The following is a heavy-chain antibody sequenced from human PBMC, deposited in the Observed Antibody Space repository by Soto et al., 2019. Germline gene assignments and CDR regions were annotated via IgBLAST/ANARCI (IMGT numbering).Heavy chain of an antibody. CDR2: IIPIFGTA. Sequence: SVEVSGKASAGTFSSYAISWVRQAPGQGLEWMGGIIPIFGTANYAQKFQGRVTITADESTSTAYMELSSLSSEDTAVYYCARDRRYYDSSDYYGMDVWG. CDR1: AGTFSSYA. CDR3: ARDRRYYDSSDYYGMDV. D-gene: IGHD3-22*01. V-gene: IGHV1-69*13. J-gene: IGHJ6*02.